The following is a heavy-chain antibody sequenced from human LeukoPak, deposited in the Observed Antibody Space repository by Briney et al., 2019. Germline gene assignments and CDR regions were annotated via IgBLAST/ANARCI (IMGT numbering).Heavy chain of an antibody. Sequence: GGSLRLSCAASGFTVSSNYMSWVRQAPGKGLEWVSSISSSSSYIYYADSVKGRFTISRDNAKNSLYLQMNSLRAEDTAVYYCAREMVVIATDDYYYYMDVWGKGTTVTVSS. CDR1: GFTVSSNY. J-gene: IGHJ6*03. D-gene: IGHD2-21*01. CDR3: AREMVVIATDDYYYYMDV. V-gene: IGHV3-21*01. CDR2: ISSSSSYI.